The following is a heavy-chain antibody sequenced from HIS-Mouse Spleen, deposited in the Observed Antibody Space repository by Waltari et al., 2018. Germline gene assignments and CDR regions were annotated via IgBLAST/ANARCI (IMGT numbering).Heavy chain of an antibody. CDR3: ARGGADYYGSGSYYGLVDY. CDR2: INHSGST. V-gene: IGHV4-34*01. D-gene: IGHD3-10*01. Sequence: QVQLQQWGAGLLKPSETLSLTCAVYGGSFSGYYWSWIRQPPGKGLEWIGEINHSGSTTDNPSLKSRVTRSVDTAKNQFSLKLSSVTAADTAVYYCARGGADYYGSGSYYGLVDYWGQGTLVTVSS. CDR1: GGSFSGYY. J-gene: IGHJ4*02.